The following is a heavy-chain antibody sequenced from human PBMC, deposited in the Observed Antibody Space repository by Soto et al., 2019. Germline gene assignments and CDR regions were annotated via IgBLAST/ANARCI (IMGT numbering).Heavy chain of an antibody. J-gene: IGHJ6*03. CDR3: ARGRHYGDEYYYYYMDV. V-gene: IGHV4-31*03. D-gene: IGHD4-17*01. CDR1: GGSISSGGYY. CDR2: FYYSGST. Sequence: SETLSLTCTVSGGSISSGGYYWSWIRQHPGKGLEWIGYFYYSGSTYYNPSLKSRVTISVDTSKNQFSLKLSSVTAADTAVYYCARGRHYGDEYYYYYMDVWGKGTTVTVSS.